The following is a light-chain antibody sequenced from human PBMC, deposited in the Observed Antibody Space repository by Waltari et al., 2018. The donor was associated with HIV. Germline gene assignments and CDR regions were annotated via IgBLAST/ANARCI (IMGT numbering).Light chain of an antibody. CDR1: RSNIGRKP. Sequence: QSVLTQPPSASGPPGQRVTISCSGSRSNIGRKPVNWYQRHPGTAPKLLIYSNDQRRSVVPDRFSGSKSGTSSSLAISGLQSEDEAGYYCAAWDVSLNGLVFGGGTKVTVL. CDR3: AAWDVSLNGLV. CDR2: SND. V-gene: IGLV1-44*01. J-gene: IGLJ2*01.